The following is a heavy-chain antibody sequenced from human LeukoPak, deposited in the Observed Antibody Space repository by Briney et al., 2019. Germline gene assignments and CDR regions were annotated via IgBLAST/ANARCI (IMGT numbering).Heavy chain of an antibody. D-gene: IGHD6-13*01. CDR2: ISSSGSTI. CDR3: ARVVIGYSSDY. V-gene: IGHV3-48*03. CDR1: GLTFSSYE. Sequence: GGSLRLSCAASGLTFSSYEMNWVRQAPGKGLEWVSYISSSGSTIYYADSVKGRFTISRDNAKNSLYLQMNSLSAEDTAVYYCARVVIGYSSDYWGQGTLVTVSS. J-gene: IGHJ4*02.